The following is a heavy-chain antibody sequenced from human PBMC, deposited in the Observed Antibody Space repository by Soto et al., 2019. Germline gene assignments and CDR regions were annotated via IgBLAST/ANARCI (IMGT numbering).Heavy chain of an antibody. J-gene: IGHJ6*02. CDR1: GYSFTSYW. D-gene: IGHD6-13*01. Sequence: GESLKISCKGSGYSFTSYWISWVRQMPGKGLEWMGRIDPSDSYTNYSPSFQGHVTISADKSISTAYLQWSSLKASDTAMYYCASRRVLYYYYGMDVWGQGTTVTVSS. CDR2: IDPSDSYT. CDR3: ASRRVLYYYYGMDV. V-gene: IGHV5-10-1*01.